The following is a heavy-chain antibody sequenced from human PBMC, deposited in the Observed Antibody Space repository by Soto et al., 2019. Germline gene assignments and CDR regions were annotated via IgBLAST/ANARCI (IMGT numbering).Heavy chain of an antibody. CDR1: GYTFTSYG. CDR2: ISTYGNT. J-gene: IGHJ4*02. D-gene: IGHD4-17*01. V-gene: IGHV1-18*01. Sequence: QVQLVQSGAEVEKPGASVKVSCKASGYTFTSYGISWVRQAPGQGLEWMGWISTYGNTHYAQNLQDRVTMTTDTSTSTAYMERRSLRSDDTAVYYCARVPNDYGSPGGYYYWGQGTLVTVSS. CDR3: ARVPNDYGSPGGYYY.